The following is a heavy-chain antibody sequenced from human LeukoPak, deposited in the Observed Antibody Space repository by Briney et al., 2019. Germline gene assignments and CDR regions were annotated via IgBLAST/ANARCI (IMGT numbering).Heavy chain of an antibody. Sequence: PGGSLRLSCAASGFTFSSYAMHWVRQAPGKGLEWVAVISYDGSNKYYADSVKGRFTISRDNSKNTLYLQMNSLRAEDTAVYYCAKFPSNYDFWSGYPPDAFDIWGQGTMVTVSS. CDR3: AKFPSNYDFWSGYPPDAFDI. CDR1: GFTFSSYA. V-gene: IGHV3-30*04. D-gene: IGHD3-3*01. J-gene: IGHJ3*02. CDR2: ISYDGSNK.